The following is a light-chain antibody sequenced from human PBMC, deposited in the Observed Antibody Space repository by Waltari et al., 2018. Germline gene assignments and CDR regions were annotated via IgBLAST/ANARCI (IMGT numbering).Light chain of an antibody. V-gene: IGKV1-5*03. CDR2: KAS. CDR3: QQYNSYSLLT. CDR1: PSISKL. Sequence: DIQMNQSPCTLSASVGGRVLITCRASPSISKLFARYQQKTGKAPNLLIYKASTLESWVPSRFSGSGSGTDFTLTISSRLPDDFATDYCQQYNSYSLLTFGGGTKIEIK. J-gene: IGKJ4*02.